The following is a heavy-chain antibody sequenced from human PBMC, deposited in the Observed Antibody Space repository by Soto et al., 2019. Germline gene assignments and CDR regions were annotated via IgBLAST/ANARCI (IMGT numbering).Heavy chain of an antibody. Sequence: GGSLRLSFAASGFHFDNYAMYWVRRAPGKGLEWVSGISYSSGGSTYYADSVKGRFTISRDNSKNTLYLQMNSLRAEDTAVYYCAYSSTPFDYWGQGTLVTVSS. CDR1: GFHFDNYA. CDR2: ISYSSGGST. CDR3: AYSSTPFDY. J-gene: IGHJ4*02. D-gene: IGHD6-13*01. V-gene: IGHV3-23*01.